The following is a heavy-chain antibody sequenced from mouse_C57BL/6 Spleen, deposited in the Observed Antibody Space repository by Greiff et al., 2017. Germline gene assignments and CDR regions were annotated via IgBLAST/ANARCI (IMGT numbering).Heavy chain of an antibody. V-gene: IGHV1-18*01. CDR1: GYTFTDYN. J-gene: IGHJ1*03. Sequence: EVQGVESGPELVKPGASVKIPCKASGYTFTDYNMDWVKQSHGKSLEWIGDINPNNGGTIYNQKFKGKATLTVYKSSSTAYMELRSLTSEDTAVYYCARGDYEGYFDVWGTGTTVTVSS. CDR3: ARGDYEGYFDV. CDR2: INPNNGGT. D-gene: IGHD2-4*01.